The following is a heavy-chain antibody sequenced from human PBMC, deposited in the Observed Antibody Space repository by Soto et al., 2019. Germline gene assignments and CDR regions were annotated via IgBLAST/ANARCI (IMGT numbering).Heavy chain of an antibody. V-gene: IGHV3-23*01. Sequence: VQLLESGGGLVQPGGSLRLSCAASGFTFNAYAMTWVRQAPGKGLEWVSAIGGSGGNRYYAASVKGRFTISRDNSKHTLDLQVSRLRVEDTAVYYCARVASDYINSVDHWGQGILVTVSS. CDR2: IGGSGGNR. CDR1: GFTFNAYA. CDR3: ARVASDYINSVDH. J-gene: IGHJ4*02. D-gene: IGHD4-4*01.